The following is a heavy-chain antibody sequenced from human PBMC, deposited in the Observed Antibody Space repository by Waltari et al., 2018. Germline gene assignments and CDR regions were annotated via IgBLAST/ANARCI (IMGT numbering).Heavy chain of an antibody. J-gene: IGHJ6*02. CDR3: ARDCDFSTLDV. Sequence: EVQLVESGGGLVQPGGSLRLSCAASGFTFSSYEMNWVRQAPGKGLEWVANIRKDGGIKQYADSVKGRFTISRDNAKNSVYLQLNSLRAEDTAVYYCARDCDFSTLDVWGQGTTVTVSS. V-gene: IGHV3-48*03. CDR2: IRKDGGIK. D-gene: IGHD3-3*01. CDR1: GFTFSSYE.